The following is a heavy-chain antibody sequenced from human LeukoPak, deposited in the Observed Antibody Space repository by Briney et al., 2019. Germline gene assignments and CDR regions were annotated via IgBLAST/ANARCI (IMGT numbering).Heavy chain of an antibody. D-gene: IGHD6-19*01. CDR2: IYYSGST. Sequence: PSETLSLTCTVSGGSISSGSYYWGWIRQPPGKELEWIGNIYYSGSTYYNPSLKSRVSISVDPSKNQFSLKLTSVTAADTAVYYWARGFAVKYYYYMDVWGKGTTVTISS. V-gene: IGHV4-39*07. CDR1: GGSISSGSYY. CDR3: ARGFAVKYYYYMDV. J-gene: IGHJ6*03.